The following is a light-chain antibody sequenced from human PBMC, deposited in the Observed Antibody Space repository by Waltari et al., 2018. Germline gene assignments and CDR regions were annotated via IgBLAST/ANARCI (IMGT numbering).Light chain of an antibody. J-gene: IGLJ2*01. V-gene: IGLV6-57*04. CDR2: DYS. CDR3: QSYDSTNHVV. Sequence: FMLTQPHSVSESPGVTVTISCTRSSGRIAGNFVQWYQQRPGSAPSGVIYDYSQRPSGVPDRFSGSIDSSSNSASLTISGLKTEDEADYYCQSYDSTNHVVFGGGTKLTVL. CDR1: SGRIAGNF.